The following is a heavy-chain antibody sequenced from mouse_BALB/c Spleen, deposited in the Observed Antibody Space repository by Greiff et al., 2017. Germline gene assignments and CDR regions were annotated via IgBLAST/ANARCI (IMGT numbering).Heavy chain of an antibody. J-gene: IGHJ4*01. CDR2: IWRGGST. CDR3: AKISMITSYYAMDY. D-gene: IGHD2-4*01. V-gene: IGHV2-5-1*01. CDR1: GFSLTSYG. Sequence: QVQLKESGPSLVQPSQSLSITCTVSGFSLTSYGVHWVRQSPGKGLEWLGVIWRGGSTDYNAAFMSRLSITKDNSKSQVFFKMNSLQADDTAIYYCAKISMITSYYAMDYWGQGTSVTVSS.